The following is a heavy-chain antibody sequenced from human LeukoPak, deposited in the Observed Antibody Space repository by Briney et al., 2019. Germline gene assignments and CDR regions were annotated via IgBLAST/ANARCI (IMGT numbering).Heavy chain of an antibody. D-gene: IGHD3-22*01. V-gene: IGHV3-74*01. CDR3: ARGHYYDSSGYYPY. CDR2: INTDGSST. J-gene: IGHJ4*02. CDR1: GFTFSSYW. Sequence: PGGSLRLSCAASGFTFSSYWMYWVRQAPGKGLVWVSRINTDGSSTTYADSVKGRFTISRDSAKNTLYLQMNSLRAEDTAVYYCARGHYYDSSGYYPYWGQGTLVTVSS.